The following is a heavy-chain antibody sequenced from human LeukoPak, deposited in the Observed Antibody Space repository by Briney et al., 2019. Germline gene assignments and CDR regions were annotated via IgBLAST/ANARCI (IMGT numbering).Heavy chain of an antibody. J-gene: IGHJ4*02. CDR2: INENGGEK. D-gene: IGHD3-10*01. CDR3: ATSGWTSGSDS. CDR1: GFRFSSFW. V-gene: IGHV3-7*01. Sequence: GGSLRLSCAASGFRFSSFWMSWVRQAPGKGLEWVANINENGGEKYYVDSVKGRFTISRDNAKNSLYLQMNSLRAEDTALYYCATSGWTSGSDSWGQGTLVTVSS.